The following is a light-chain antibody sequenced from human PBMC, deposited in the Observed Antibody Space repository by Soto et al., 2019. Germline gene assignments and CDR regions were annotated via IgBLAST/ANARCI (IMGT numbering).Light chain of an antibody. CDR3: QHHESHPLT. V-gene: IGKV1-5*03. Sequence: DIQMTQSPSTLSASVGDRVSIACRASQSVSTWLAWYQQKPGKAPKLLIYKASTLESGVPSRFSGGGSGTEFTLTISGLQLDDSATYFCQHHESHPLTFGGGTKVDSK. CDR1: QSVSTW. CDR2: KAS. J-gene: IGKJ4*01.